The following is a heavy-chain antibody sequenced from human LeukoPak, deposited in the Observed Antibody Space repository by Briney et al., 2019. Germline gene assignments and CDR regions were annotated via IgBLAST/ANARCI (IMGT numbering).Heavy chain of an antibody. Sequence: SQTLSLTCAVSGDSVSSSGVAWNWIRQSPSRGLEWLGRTYYGAKWFNEYSVSMRGRITIDPDASNNHFSLQVNSMTPEDTAMYYCARGKNSAFDIWSQGTMVTVSS. CDR3: ARGKNSAFDI. J-gene: IGHJ3*02. D-gene: IGHD1-7*01. CDR1: GDSVSSSGVA. CDR2: TYYGAKWFN. V-gene: IGHV6-1*01.